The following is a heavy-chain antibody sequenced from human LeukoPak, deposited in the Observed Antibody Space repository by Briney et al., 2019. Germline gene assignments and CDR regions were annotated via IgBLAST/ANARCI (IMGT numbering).Heavy chain of an antibody. V-gene: IGHV1-8*03. CDR2: MNPKSGGT. Sequence: ASVKVSCKASGYTFTGYYVHWVRQAPGQGLEWMGWMNPKSGGTNYAQKFQGRVTITRNTSISTAYMELSSLRSEDTAVYYCARGGTVWFDPWGQGTLVTVSS. CDR1: GYTFTGYY. D-gene: IGHD3/OR15-3a*01. J-gene: IGHJ5*02. CDR3: ARGGTVWFDP.